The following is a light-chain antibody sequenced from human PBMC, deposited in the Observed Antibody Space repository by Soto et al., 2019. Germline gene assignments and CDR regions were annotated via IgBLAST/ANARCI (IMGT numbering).Light chain of an antibody. CDR2: DVT. Sequence: QSVLTQPRSVSGSPGQSVTISCTGTRSDVGGYNYVSWYQQHPGKAPKLMIHDVTKRPSGVPDRFSGSKSGNTASLTISGLQAEDEADYYCCSFAGSDTLVWGGGTKLTVL. V-gene: IGLV2-11*01. CDR3: CSFAGSDTLV. J-gene: IGLJ3*02. CDR1: RSDVGGYNY.